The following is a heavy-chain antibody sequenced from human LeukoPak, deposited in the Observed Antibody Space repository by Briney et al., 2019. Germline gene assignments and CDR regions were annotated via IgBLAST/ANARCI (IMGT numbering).Heavy chain of an antibody. CDR3: ARRGYSYMDV. Sequence: SETLSLTCAVYGGSFSGYYWSWIRQPPGKGLECIGEINHSGSTNYNPSLKSRVTISVDTSKNQFSLKLSSVTAADTAVYYCARRGYSYMDVWGKGTTVTVSS. J-gene: IGHJ6*03. V-gene: IGHV4-34*01. CDR1: GGSFSGYY. CDR2: INHSGST. D-gene: IGHD5-18*01.